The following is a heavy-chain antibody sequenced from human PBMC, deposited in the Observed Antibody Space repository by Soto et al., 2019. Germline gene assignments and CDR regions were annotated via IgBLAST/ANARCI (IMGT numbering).Heavy chain of an antibody. J-gene: IGHJ3*02. Sequence: QAQLVQSGPEVKKPGASVSISCKASGYKFTSYGFIWVRQAPGHGLEWVGWISPYNGKTEYAQNFRGRVTLTTDTSTSTAYMDLSSLRSDDTAVYYCAKARYSGNCCDAFEIWGQGTTVIVSS. CDR2: ISPYNGKT. CDR3: AKARYSGNCCDAFEI. V-gene: IGHV1-18*01. CDR1: GYKFTSYG. D-gene: IGHD2-15*01.